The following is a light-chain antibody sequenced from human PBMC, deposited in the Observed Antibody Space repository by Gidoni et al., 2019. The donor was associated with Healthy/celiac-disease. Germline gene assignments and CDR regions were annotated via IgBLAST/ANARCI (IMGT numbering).Light chain of an antibody. J-gene: IGLJ2*01. CDR2: GKN. V-gene: IGLV3-19*01. Sequence: SSGLTGEEGMSVALGQKVRITCKGDSLRSCYASCYQQKPGQAPVLVIYGKNNRPSGIPDRFFGSSSGNTASLTITVAQAEDESDYYCTSLDSSGNHVLFGGGTKLTVL. CDR1: SLRSCY. CDR3: TSLDSSGNHVL.